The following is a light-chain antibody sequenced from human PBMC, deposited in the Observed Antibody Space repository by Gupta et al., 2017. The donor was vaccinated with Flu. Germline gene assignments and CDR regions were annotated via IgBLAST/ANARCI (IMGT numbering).Light chain of an antibody. Sequence: SYVLPQPPSMSVPPGQTARITCGGNNIGSKSVHWYQQKPGQAPVVVVYDDSARPSGIPERFAGSNSGNTATPTISKVEAGDEADYYGQVWHISSDHLRVFGGGTKLTVL. J-gene: IGLJ3*02. CDR3: QVWHISSDHLRV. CDR2: DDS. V-gene: IGLV3-21*02. CDR1: NIGSKS.